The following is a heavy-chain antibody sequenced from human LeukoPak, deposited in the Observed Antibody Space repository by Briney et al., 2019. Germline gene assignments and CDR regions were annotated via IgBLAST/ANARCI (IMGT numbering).Heavy chain of an antibody. CDR3: ARDPHQTRIAAIHWFDY. V-gene: IGHV4-39*07. CDR1: GGSISSSSYY. Sequence: SETLSLTCTVSGGSISSSSYYWGWTRQPPGKGLEWIGSIYYSGSTNYNPSLKSRVTISVDTSKNQFSLKLNSVTPEDTAVYYCARDPHQTRIAAIHWFDYWGQGTLVTVSS. J-gene: IGHJ4*02. CDR2: IYYSGST. D-gene: IGHD6-13*01.